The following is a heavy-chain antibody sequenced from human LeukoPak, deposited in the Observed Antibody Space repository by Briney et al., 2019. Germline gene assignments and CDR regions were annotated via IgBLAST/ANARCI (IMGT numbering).Heavy chain of an antibody. CDR1: GFTFSSYA. D-gene: IGHD3-10*01. J-gene: IGHJ4*02. Sequence: GGSLRLSCAASGFTFSSYAMSWVRQAPGKGLEWVSAISGSGGSTYYADSVKGRFTISRDNSKNTLYLQMNSLRAEDTAVYYCARGGSGSYYNGDDYWGQGTLVTVSS. V-gene: IGHV3-23*01. CDR3: ARGGSGSYYNGDDY. CDR2: ISGSGGST.